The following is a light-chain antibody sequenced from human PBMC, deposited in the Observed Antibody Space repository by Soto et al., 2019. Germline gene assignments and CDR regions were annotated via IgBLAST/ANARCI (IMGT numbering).Light chain of an antibody. CDR3: LQHNSYPFT. CDR1: QGVRSS. Sequence: DIKMTQSPSSLSASAGDRVTITCRASQGVRSSLDWYQQKPGKAPKRLIYEISSLQSGVPSRFSGSGSGTEFTLTISRLQHEDFATYYCLQHNSYPFTFGPGTKVDIK. CDR2: EIS. V-gene: IGKV1-17*01. J-gene: IGKJ3*01.